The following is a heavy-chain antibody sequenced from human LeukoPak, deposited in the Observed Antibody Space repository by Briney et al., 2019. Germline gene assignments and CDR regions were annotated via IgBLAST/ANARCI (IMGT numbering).Heavy chain of an antibody. CDR1: GFTFSSYA. J-gene: IGHJ4*02. V-gene: IGHV3-23*01. CDR3: AKDIAGYYGSGSYLDY. CDR2: ISGSGGST. D-gene: IGHD3-10*01. Sequence: PGGSLRLSCAASGFTFSSYAMSWVRQAPGKGLEWVSAISGSGGSTYYADSVKGRFTISRDNSKNTLYLQMNSLRAEDTAVYYCAKDIAGYYGSGSYLDYWGQGTLVTVSS.